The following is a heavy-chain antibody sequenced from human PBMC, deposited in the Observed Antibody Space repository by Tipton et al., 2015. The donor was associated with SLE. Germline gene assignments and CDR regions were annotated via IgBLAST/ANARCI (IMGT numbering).Heavy chain of an antibody. D-gene: IGHD6-13*01. CDR2: IYTSGST. V-gene: IGHV4-4*07. Sequence: TLSLTCTVSGGSISSYYWSWIRQPAGKGLEWIGRIYTSGSTNYNPSLKSRVTMSVDTSKNQFSLKLSSVTAADTAVYYCARDLVSSSSDWYFDLWGRGTLVTVSS. CDR3: ARDLVSSSSDWYFDL. CDR1: GGSISSYY. J-gene: IGHJ2*01.